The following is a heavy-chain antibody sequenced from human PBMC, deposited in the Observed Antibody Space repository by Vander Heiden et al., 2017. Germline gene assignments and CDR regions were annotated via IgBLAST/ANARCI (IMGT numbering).Heavy chain of an antibody. V-gene: IGHV3-23*01. J-gene: IGHJ4*02. D-gene: IGHD2-21*02. CDR3: ARAFRTYCGSDCPDY. Sequence: EVQLLESGGGLVQPGGSLRLSCVASGFDLRNYAMSWVRQAPGKGLEWVSAIRLSDGKTDYTDSVKGRFTISTDTSKNTLHLQMNSLRVDDTATYYCARAFRTYCGSDCPDYWGQGTLVTVSS. CDR1: GFDLRNYA. CDR2: IRLSDGKT.